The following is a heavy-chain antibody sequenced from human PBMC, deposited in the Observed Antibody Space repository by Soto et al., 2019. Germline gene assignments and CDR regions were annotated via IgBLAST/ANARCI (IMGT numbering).Heavy chain of an antibody. J-gene: IGHJ4*02. CDR1: GFTFSSYT. CDR2: ISSGSSYI. CDR3: ARDILSGGAYPDY. D-gene: IGHD3-10*01. Sequence: GGSLRLSCAASGFTFSSYTMNWARQAPGKGLEWVSSISSGSSYIYYADSVKGRFTISRDNAKNSLFLQMNSLRAEDTAVYYCARDILSGGAYPDYWGQGTKVTVSS. V-gene: IGHV3-21*01.